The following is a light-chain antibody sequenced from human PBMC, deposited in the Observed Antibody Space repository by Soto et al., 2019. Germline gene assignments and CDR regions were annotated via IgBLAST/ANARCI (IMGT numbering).Light chain of an antibody. CDR2: LGS. J-gene: IGKJ2*01. Sequence: IVMSQSPLSLPVTPGEPASISCRSSESLLHENGYSYLDWYLQKPGQSPQLLIYLGSNRASGVPDRFSGSGSGTDYTLKISRVEAEDVGVYYCMQAQQTPPTFGQGTKLEI. V-gene: IGKV2-28*01. CDR1: ESLLHENGYSY. CDR3: MQAQQTPPT.